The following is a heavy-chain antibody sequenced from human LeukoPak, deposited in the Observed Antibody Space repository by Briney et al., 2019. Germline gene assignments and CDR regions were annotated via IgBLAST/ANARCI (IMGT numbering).Heavy chain of an antibody. CDR3: ARENYDYVWGSYRYFDY. Sequence: GGSLRLSCAASGFTFSSYWMSWVRQAPGKGLEWVANIKQDGSEKYYVDSVKGRFTISRDNAKNSLYLQMNSLRAEDTAVYYCARENYDYVWGSYRYFDYWGQGTLVTVSS. J-gene: IGHJ4*02. D-gene: IGHD3-16*02. V-gene: IGHV3-7*01. CDR2: IKQDGSEK. CDR1: GFTFSSYW.